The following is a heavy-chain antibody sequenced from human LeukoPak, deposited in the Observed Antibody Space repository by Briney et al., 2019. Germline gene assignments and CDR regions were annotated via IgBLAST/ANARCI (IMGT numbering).Heavy chain of an antibody. D-gene: IGHD3-3*01. CDR1: GYTFANYD. Sequence: GASVKVSCKASGYTFANYDINRVRQATGQGLEWMGWMNPNSGNTGYAQKFQGRVTITRNTSISTAYMELSSLRSEDTAVYYCARGRGGITIFGVARSNWFDPWGQGTLVTVSS. J-gene: IGHJ5*02. CDR2: MNPNSGNT. V-gene: IGHV1-8*03. CDR3: ARGRGGITIFGVARSNWFDP.